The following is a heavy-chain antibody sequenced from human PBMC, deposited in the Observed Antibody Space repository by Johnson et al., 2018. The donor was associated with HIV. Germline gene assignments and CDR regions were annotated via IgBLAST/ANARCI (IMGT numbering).Heavy chain of an antibody. J-gene: IGHJ3*02. CDR2: IYSGGST. Sequence: VQLVESGGGLIQPGGSLRLSCAASGFTVSSHYMSWVRQAPGKGLDWVSAIYSGGSTYYAVSVQGRFPISRYNSKNTLYLQMNSLRAEDTAVYYCARDRPPGATLSDAFDIWGQGTMVTVSS. CDR3: ARDRPPGATLSDAFDI. CDR1: GFTVSSHY. D-gene: IGHD1-26*01. V-gene: IGHV3-53*01.